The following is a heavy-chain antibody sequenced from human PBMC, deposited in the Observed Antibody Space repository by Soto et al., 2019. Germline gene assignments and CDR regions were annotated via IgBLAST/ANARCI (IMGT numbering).Heavy chain of an antibody. D-gene: IGHD6-6*01. J-gene: IGHJ4*02. CDR2: IYYRGST. CDR3: ARLEGLATSSYYFDF. V-gene: IGHV4-39*01. Sequence: SETLSLTCTVAGGSSSSGRYYWSWIRQHPGKGLEWIGRIYYRGSTNYNPSLQRRVTISLDKSKNQFSLKLNSVTAADSAVYFCARLEGLATSSYYFDFWGPGALVTVSS. CDR1: GGSSSSGRYY.